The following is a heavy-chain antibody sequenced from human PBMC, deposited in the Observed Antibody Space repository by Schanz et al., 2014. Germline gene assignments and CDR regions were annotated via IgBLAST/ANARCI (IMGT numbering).Heavy chain of an antibody. D-gene: IGHD6-19*01. CDR1: GFAFNNYG. CDR2: IWHDGSGK. Sequence: QVQLAESGGGVVQPGRSLRLSCAASGFAFNNYGMHWVRQAPGKGLGWVAVIWHDGSGKYYADSVKGRFTISRDNAKNSLYLQMNSLRAEDTALYYCAKDVRPVANTVHFYYMDVWGQGTTVTVSS. CDR3: AKDVRPVANTVHFYYMDV. J-gene: IGHJ6*02. V-gene: IGHV3-33*03.